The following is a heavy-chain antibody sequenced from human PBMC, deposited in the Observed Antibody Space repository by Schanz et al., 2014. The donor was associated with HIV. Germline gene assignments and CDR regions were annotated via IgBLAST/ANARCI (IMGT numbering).Heavy chain of an antibody. CDR2: ISYDGSNK. CDR3: AKEEQQLGGVGGYHFDY. D-gene: IGHD6-13*01. V-gene: IGHV3-33*05. Sequence: QVQLVESGGGVVQPGRSLRLSCAASGFTFSSYGMHWVRQAPGKGLEWVAVISYDGSNKYYADSVKGRFTISRDNSKSPLDLQMNSLRAEDTAVYYCAKEEQQLGGVGGYHFDYWGQGTLVTVSS. J-gene: IGHJ4*02. CDR1: GFTFSSYG.